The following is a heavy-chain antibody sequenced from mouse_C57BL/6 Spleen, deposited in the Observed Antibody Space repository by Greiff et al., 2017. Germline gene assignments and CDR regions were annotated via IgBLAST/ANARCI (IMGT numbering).Heavy chain of an antibody. V-gene: IGHV1-39*01. J-gene: IGHJ2*01. CDR2: INPNYGTT. CDR3: ARGITTGRAYFDY. CDR1: GYSFTDYN. Sequence: VQLQQSGPELVKPGASVKISCTASGYSFTDYNMNWVKQSNGKSLEWIGVINPNYGTTSYIQKFPGKATLTVDQYTSTAYMQLHSLTSEDSAFYYCARGITTGRAYFDYWGQGTTLTVSS. D-gene: IGHD2-4*01.